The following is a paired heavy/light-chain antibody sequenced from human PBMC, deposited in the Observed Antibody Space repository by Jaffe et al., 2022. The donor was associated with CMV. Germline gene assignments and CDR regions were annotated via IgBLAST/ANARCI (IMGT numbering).Heavy chain of an antibody. J-gene: IGHJ5*02. CDR2: VYYSGST. CDR1: GGSISRNSYY. Sequence: QVQLQESGPGLVRPSETLSLSCAVSGGSISRNSYYWGWIRQPPGKGLEWIGSVYYSGSTYYNPSLKSRVTISVDTSKNQFSLKLSSVTATDTAVYYCASGRRYCSSPTCLPTFDPWGQGTLVTVSS. CDR3: ASGRRYCSSPTCLPTFDP. D-gene: IGHD2-2*01. V-gene: IGHV4-39*01.
Light chain of an antibody. CDR2: EVS. CDR1: SSDVGSFNL. CDR3: CSYAGSSTVV. Sequence: QSALTQPASVSGSPGQSITISCTGTSSDVGSFNLVSWYQQYPGKAPKLIIYEVSKRPSGVSNRFSGSKSGNTASLTISGLPADDEADYYCCSYAGSSTVVFGGGTKLTVL. J-gene: IGLJ2*01. V-gene: IGLV2-23*02.